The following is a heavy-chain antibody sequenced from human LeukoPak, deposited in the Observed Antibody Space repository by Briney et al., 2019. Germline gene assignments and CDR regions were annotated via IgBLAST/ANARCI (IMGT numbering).Heavy chain of an antibody. CDR1: GFTFSSFA. D-gene: IGHD6-19*01. V-gene: IGHV3-23*01. CDR3: AARNSNGWYWDY. Sequence: PGGSLRLSCAASGFTFSSFAMSWVRQAPGKGLEWVSGISGGGVGTYYADAVKGRFTISRDNSKNTLFLQMNSLRAEDTAVYYCAARNSNGWYWDYWGQGTLVTVSS. J-gene: IGHJ4*02. CDR2: ISGGGVGT.